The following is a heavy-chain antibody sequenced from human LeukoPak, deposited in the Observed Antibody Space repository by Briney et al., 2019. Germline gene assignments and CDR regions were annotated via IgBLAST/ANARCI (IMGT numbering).Heavy chain of an antibody. CDR3: AKGTYGSGSYYNPYYYYYGMDV. Sequence: PGGSLRLSCAASGFTFSSCAMSWVRQAPGKGLEWVSAISGSGGSTYYADSVKGRFTISRDNSKNTLYLQMNSLRAEDTAVYYCAKGTYGSGSYYNPYYYYYGMDVWGQGTTVTVSS. D-gene: IGHD3-10*01. CDR2: ISGSGGST. J-gene: IGHJ6*02. V-gene: IGHV3-23*01. CDR1: GFTFSSCA.